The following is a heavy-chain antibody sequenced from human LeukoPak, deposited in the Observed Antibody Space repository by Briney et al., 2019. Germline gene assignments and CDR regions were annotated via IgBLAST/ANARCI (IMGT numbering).Heavy chain of an antibody. CDR3: ARAASSWSFDY. D-gene: IGHD6-13*01. CDR2: LYYSGST. CDR1: GGSLSSYY. Sequence: SETLSLTCTVSGGSLSSYYWSWIRQPPGKGLEWIGYLYYSGSTNYNPSLKSRVTISVDTSKNQFSLKLSSVTAADTAVYYCARAASSWSFDYWGQGTLVTVSS. J-gene: IGHJ4*02. V-gene: IGHV4-59*01.